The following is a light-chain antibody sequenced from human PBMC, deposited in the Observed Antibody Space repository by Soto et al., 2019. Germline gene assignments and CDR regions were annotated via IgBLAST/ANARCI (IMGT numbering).Light chain of an antibody. Sequence: DIQMTQSPSSVSASVGDRVTITCRASQGISNHLAWFQQKPGKAPKFLISAASSLQSGVPSRFSCSGSGTDFTLTISSLQLEDLATYYCQQYNSYPTTFGQGTRLES. V-gene: IGKV1-16*01. CDR2: AAS. CDR1: QGISNH. J-gene: IGKJ5*01. CDR3: QQYNSYPTT.